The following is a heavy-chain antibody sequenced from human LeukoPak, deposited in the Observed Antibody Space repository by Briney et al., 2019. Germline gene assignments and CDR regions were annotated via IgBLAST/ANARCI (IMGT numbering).Heavy chain of an antibody. V-gene: IGHV3-74*01. CDR1: GFSFSIYW. D-gene: IGHD3/OR15-3a*01. Sequence: GGSLRLSCAASGFSFSIYWMHWVRQAPGKGLVWVSRINSDGSTITYADSVKGRFTISRDNAKNTLYLQMNSLRAEDTAVYYCARDQTGLVHDYWGQGTLVTVSS. J-gene: IGHJ4*02. CDR2: INSDGSTI. CDR3: ARDQTGLVHDY.